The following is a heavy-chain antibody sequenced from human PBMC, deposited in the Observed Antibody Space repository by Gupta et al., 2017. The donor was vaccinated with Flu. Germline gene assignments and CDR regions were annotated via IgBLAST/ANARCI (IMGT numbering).Heavy chain of an antibody. CDR3: VKGLAARSTRIDP. J-gene: IGHJ5*02. CDR1: GFTFSSYA. CDR2: ISSNGGST. V-gene: IGHV3-64D*06. Sequence: EVQLVESGGGLVQPGGSLRLSCSASGFTFSSYAMHWVRQAPGKGLEYVSAISSNGGSTYYADSVKGRFTISRDNSKNTLYLQMSSLRAEDTAVYYCVKGLAARSTRIDPWGQGTLVTVSS. D-gene: IGHD6-6*01.